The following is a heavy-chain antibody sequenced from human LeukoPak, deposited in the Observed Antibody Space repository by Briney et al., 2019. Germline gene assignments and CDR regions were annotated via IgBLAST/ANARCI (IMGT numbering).Heavy chain of an antibody. CDR3: ARVIGMLVCDY. V-gene: IGHV4-39*07. Sequence: PSETLSLTCTVSGVSISSSSYYWGWIRQPPGKGLEWIGSIYYSGSTYYNPSLKSRVTISVDTSKNQFSLKLSSVTAADTAVYYCARVIGMLVCDYWGQGTLVTVSS. CDR2: IYYSGST. D-gene: IGHD6-6*01. CDR1: GVSISSSSYY. J-gene: IGHJ4*02.